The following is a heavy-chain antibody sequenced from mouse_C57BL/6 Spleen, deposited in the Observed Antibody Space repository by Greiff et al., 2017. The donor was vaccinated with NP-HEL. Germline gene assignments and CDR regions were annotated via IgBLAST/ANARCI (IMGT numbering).Heavy chain of an antibody. J-gene: IGHJ2*01. CDR3: ARTTFYDYVNDY. Sequence: DVQLQESGPELVKPGASVKMSCKASGYTFTDYNMHWVKQSHGKSLEWIGYINPNNGGTSYNQKFKGKATLTVNKSSSTAYMELRSLTSEDSAVYYCARTTFYDYVNDYWGQGTTLTVSS. CDR1: GYTFTDYN. D-gene: IGHD2-4*01. V-gene: IGHV1-22*01. CDR2: INPNNGGT.